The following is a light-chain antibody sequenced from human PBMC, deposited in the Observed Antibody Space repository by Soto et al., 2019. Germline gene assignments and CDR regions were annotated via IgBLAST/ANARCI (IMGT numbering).Light chain of an antibody. V-gene: IGLV2-14*01. J-gene: IGLJ3*02. CDR2: EVS. CDR3: SSYTISSPVV. CDR1: SSDVGGYNY. Sequence: QSALTQPASVSGSPGQSITISCSGTSSDVGGYNYVSWYQQHPVKAPKLMIYEVSDRPSGVSNRFSGSKSGNTASLTISGLQAEDEADYYCSSYTISSPVVFGGGTKVTVL.